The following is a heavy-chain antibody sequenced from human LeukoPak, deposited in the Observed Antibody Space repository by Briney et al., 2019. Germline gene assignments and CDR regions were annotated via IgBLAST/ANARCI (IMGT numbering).Heavy chain of an antibody. CDR2: IYHTGST. CDR1: GGSISSSTYF. J-gene: IGHJ5*02. CDR3: ARRRRDYDFWSGYSQFDP. Sequence: KPSETLSLTCTVSGGSISSSTYFWDWIRQPPGKGLEWFGSIYHTGSTYYNPSLKSRVTISIDTSKNQFSLMLRSVTAADTAVYYCARRRRDYDFWSGYSQFDPWGQGTLVTVSS. V-gene: IGHV4-39*01. D-gene: IGHD3-3*01.